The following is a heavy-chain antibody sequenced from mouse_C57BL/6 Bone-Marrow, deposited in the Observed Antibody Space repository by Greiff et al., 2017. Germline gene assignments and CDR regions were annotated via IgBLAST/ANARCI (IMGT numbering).Heavy chain of an antibody. V-gene: IGHV3-6*01. Sequence: EVHLVESGPGLVKPSQSLSLTCSVTGYSITSGYYWNWIRQFPGNKLEWMGYISYDGSNNYNPSLKNRISITRDTSKNQFFLKLNSVTTEDTATYYCAIGYYRAMDYWGQGTSVTVSS. CDR1: GYSITSGYY. D-gene: IGHD1-1*01. J-gene: IGHJ4*01. CDR3: AIGYYRAMDY. CDR2: ISYDGSN.